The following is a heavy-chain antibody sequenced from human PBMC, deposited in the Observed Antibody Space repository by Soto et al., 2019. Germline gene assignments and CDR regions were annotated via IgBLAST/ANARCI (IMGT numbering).Heavy chain of an antibody. Sequence: PSQTLSLTCAISGDSVSSNSAAWNWIRQSPSRGLEWLGRTYYRSKWYNDYAVSVKSRITINPDTSKDQFSLQLNSVTPEDTAVYYCARGRSDYYDSSGYLDYWGQGTLVTVSS. CDR1: GDSVSSNSAA. V-gene: IGHV6-1*01. CDR3: ARGRSDYYDSSGYLDY. D-gene: IGHD3-22*01. CDR2: TYYRSKWYN. J-gene: IGHJ4*02.